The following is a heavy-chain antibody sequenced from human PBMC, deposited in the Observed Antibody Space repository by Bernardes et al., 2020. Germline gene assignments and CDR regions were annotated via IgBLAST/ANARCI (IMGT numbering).Heavy chain of an antibody. CDR2: IKQDGSEK. Sequence: GGSLRLSCAASGFTFSSYWMSWVRQAPGKGLEWVANIKQDGSEKYYVDSVKGRFTISRDNAKNSLYLQMNSLRAEDTAVYYCARDPVSTIFGVVTLRYYYYYGMDVWGQGTTVTVSS. CDR1: GFTFSSYW. CDR3: ARDPVSTIFGVVTLRYYYYYGMDV. V-gene: IGHV3-7*01. J-gene: IGHJ6*02. D-gene: IGHD3-3*01.